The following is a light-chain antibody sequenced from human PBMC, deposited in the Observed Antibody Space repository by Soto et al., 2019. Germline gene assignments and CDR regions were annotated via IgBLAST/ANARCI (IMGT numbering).Light chain of an antibody. CDR3: GTWDSSLSAWV. CDR1: SSNIGNNF. Sequence: QSVLTQPPSVAAAPGQKVTISCSGSSSNIGNNFVSWYQQLQGTAPKPLIYENNKRPSGIPDRCSGSKSGTSATLDITGLQTGDEADYYCGTWDSSLSAWVVGGGTKLTVL. J-gene: IGLJ3*02. CDR2: ENN. V-gene: IGLV1-51*02.